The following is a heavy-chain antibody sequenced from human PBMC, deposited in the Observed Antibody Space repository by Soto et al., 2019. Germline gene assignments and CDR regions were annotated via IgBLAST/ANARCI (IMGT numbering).Heavy chain of an antibody. CDR2: IIPIFGTA. J-gene: IGHJ5*02. V-gene: IGHV1-69*01. CDR3: ARGGGLDIVVVVAATPEWFDP. D-gene: IGHD2-15*01. CDR1: GGTFSSYA. Sequence: QVQLVQSGAEVKKPGSSVKVSCKASGGTFSSYAISWVRQAPGQGLEWMGGIIPIFGTANYAQKFQGRVTITADESTSTAYMGLSSLRSEDTAVYYCARGGGLDIVVVVAATPEWFDPWGQGTLVTVSS.